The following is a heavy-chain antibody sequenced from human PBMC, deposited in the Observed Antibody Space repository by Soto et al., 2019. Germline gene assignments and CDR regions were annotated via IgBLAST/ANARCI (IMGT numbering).Heavy chain of an antibody. D-gene: IGHD5-12*01. CDR2: INSDGSST. CDR1: GFTFSSYW. CDR3: ARDQGTYSGYERTLDY. Sequence: GGSLRLSCAASGFTFSSYWMHWVRQAPGKGLVWVSRINSDGSSTSYADSVKGRFTISRDNAKNTLYLQMNSLRAEDTAVYYCARDQGTYSGYERTLDYWGQGTLVTVS. J-gene: IGHJ4*02. V-gene: IGHV3-74*01.